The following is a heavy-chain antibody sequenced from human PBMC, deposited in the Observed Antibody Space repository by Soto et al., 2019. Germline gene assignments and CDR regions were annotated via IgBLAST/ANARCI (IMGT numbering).Heavy chain of an antibody. CDR2: IYYSGST. V-gene: IGHV4-39*01. J-gene: IGHJ4*02. Sequence: SETLSLTCTVSGGSISSSSYYWGWIHQPPGKGLEWIGSIYYSGSTYNNPSLKSRFTISVDTSKNQFSLKLRSVTAADTAVYYCARHALRGTLYCSGGSCYCYFDYWGQGTLVTVSS. CDR3: ARHALRGTLYCSGGSCYCYFDY. D-gene: IGHD2-15*01. CDR1: GGSISSSSYY.